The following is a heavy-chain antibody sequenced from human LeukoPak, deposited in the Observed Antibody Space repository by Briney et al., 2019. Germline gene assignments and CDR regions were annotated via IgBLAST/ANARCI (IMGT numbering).Heavy chain of an antibody. CDR3: ARPDRH. CDR2: IYSGGST. Sequence: GRSLRLSCAASGFTFSSYGMHWVRQAPGKGLEWVSVIYSGGSTYYADSVKGRFTISRDNSKNTLYLQINNLRAEDTAVYYCARPDRHWGQGTLVTVSS. CDR1: GFTFSSYG. V-gene: IGHV3-53*01. D-gene: IGHD1-14*01. J-gene: IGHJ4*02.